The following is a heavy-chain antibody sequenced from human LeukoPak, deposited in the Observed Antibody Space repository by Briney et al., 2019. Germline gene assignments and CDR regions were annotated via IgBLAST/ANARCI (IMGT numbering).Heavy chain of an antibody. V-gene: IGHV5-51*01. CDR2: IYPGDSDT. D-gene: IGHD6-19*01. CDR3: ARLARPDIGSGWYGRSSYYYGMDV. J-gene: IGHJ6*02. CDR1: GYSFTSYW. Sequence: GESLKISCKGSGYSFTSYWIGWVRQMPGKGLEWMGIIYPGDSDTRYSPSFQGQVTISADKSISTAYLQWSSLKASDTAMYYCARLARPDIGSGWYGRSSYYYGMDVWGQGTTVTVSS.